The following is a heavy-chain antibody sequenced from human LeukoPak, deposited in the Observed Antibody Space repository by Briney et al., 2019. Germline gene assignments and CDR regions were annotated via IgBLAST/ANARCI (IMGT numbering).Heavy chain of an antibody. Sequence: SQTLSLTCTVSGGSISSGDYYWSWIRHPPRKGLEWVGSIYYSGTTYYNPSLKSRVTISVDTSKNQFSLKLSSVTAADTAVYYCARADDYYGSGSPQVFDYWGQGTLVTVSS. CDR2: IYYSGTT. CDR3: ARADDYYGSGSPQVFDY. V-gene: IGHV4-30-4*01. CDR1: GGSISSGDYY. D-gene: IGHD3-10*01. J-gene: IGHJ4*02.